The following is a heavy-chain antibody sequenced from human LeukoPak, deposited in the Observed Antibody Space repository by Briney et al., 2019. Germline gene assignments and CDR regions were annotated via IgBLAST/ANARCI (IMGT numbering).Heavy chain of an antibody. V-gene: IGHV3-23*01. J-gene: IGHJ4*02. CDR1: GFTISNYG. CDR2: ISSSGGDI. D-gene: IGHD2/OR15-2a*01. CDR3: AKDFISTY. Sequence: GGSLRLSCVASGFTISNYGTTWFRQAPGKGLEWVSGISSSGGDIDYADSVKGRFTISRDESKNTVYLQMHSLRPDDTAVYYCAKDFISTYWGQGTLVTVSS.